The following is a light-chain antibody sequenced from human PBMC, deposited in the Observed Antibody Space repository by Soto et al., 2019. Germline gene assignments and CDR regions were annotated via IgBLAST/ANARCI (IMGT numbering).Light chain of an antibody. V-gene: IGLV2-8*01. J-gene: IGLJ1*01. Sequence: QSALTRPPSASGSPGQSVTISCTGTSSDVGGYNYVSWYQQHPGKAPKLMIYEVNKRPSGVPDRFSGSKSGSTASLTVSGLQAEDEADYFCSSYAGSNNYVFGPGTKLTVL. CDR2: EVN. CDR1: SSDVGGYNY. CDR3: SSYAGSNNYV.